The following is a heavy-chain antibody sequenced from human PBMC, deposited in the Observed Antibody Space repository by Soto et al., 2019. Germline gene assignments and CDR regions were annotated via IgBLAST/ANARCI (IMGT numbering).Heavy chain of an antibody. CDR3: AIWDTAMVDDAFDI. D-gene: IGHD5-18*01. V-gene: IGHV1-18*04. CDR2: ISAYNGNT. J-gene: IGHJ3*02. CDR1: GYTFTSYG. Sequence: ASVKVSCKASGYTFTSYGISWVRQAPGQGLEWMGWISAYNGNTNYAQKLQGRVTMTTDTSTSTAYMELRSLRSDDTAVYYCAIWDTAMVDDAFDIWGQGTMVTVSS.